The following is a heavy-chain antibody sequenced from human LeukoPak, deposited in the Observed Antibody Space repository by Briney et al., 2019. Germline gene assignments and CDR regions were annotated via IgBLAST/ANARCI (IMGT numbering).Heavy chain of an antibody. CDR2: IRTTGSDI. J-gene: IGHJ4*02. D-gene: IGHD1/OR15-1a*01. V-gene: IGHV3-11*01. CDR1: GFTFSGFY. Sequence: GGSLRLSCAASGFTFSGFYMTSIRQAPGRGLAWISYIRTTGSDISYADYVKGRFTISRDNAKNSLYLQMNSLTAEDTAVYYCAKTARTLDYWGQGTLVTVSS. CDR3: AKTARTLDY.